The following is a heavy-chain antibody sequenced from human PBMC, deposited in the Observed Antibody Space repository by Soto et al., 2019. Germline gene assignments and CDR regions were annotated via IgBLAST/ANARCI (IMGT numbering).Heavy chain of an antibody. D-gene: IGHD2-21*02. CDR3: AHSRCGGDSLRSYSSQYYCGMDV. V-gene: IGHV2-5*02. J-gene: IGHJ6*02. CDR2: IYWDDDK. CDR1: GFSLSTGGVG. Sequence: QITLKESGTTLVKPTQTLTLTCTFSGFSLSTGGVGVGWIRQPPGTALEWLALIYWDDDKRYSPSLKSRLTVIMDTSKKQVVLILTIRDPVDTAIYYLAHSRCGGDSLRSYSSQYYCGMDVWGQGTTVTVSS.